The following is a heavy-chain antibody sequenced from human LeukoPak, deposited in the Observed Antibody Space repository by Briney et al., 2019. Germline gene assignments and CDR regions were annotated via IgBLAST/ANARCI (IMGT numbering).Heavy chain of an antibody. CDR2: INHSGST. CDR3: ARDRYYDSSGWTGLDY. V-gene: IGHV4-34*01. J-gene: IGHJ4*02. Sequence: SETLSLTCAVYGGSFSGYYWSWIRQPPGKGLEWIGEINHSGSTNYNPSLKSRVTISVDTSKNQFSLKLSSVTAADTAVYYCARDRYYDSSGWTGLDYWGQGTLVTVSS. CDR1: GGSFSGYY. D-gene: IGHD3-22*01.